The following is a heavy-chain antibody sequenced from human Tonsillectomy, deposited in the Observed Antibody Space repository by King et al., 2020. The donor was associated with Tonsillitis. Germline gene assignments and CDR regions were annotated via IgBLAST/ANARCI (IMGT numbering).Heavy chain of an antibody. D-gene: IGHD2-2*02. J-gene: IGHJ4*02. CDR2: IKQDGSEK. CDR3: ARDEKGYCSSVSCYTPPFDY. CDR1: GFNFNNHW. Sequence: VQLVESGGGLVRPGGSLRLSCAASGFNFNNHWMSWVRQAPGKGLEWVANIKQDGSEKYYLGSVKARFAISRDNAKNSLYLQMNSLRAEDTAVYYCARDEKGYCSSVSCYTPPFDYWGQGTLVTVSS. V-gene: IGHV3-7*01.